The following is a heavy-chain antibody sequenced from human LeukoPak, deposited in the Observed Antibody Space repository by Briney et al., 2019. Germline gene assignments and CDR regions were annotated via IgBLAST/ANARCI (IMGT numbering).Heavy chain of an antibody. J-gene: IGHJ6*02. CDR3: ARENPTTYYDILTGLGDYGMDV. D-gene: IGHD3-9*01. V-gene: IGHV4-4*07. CDR2: IYTSGST. CDR1: GGSISSYY. Sequence: SETLSLTCTVSGGSISSYYWSWIRQPAGKGLEWIGRIYTSGSTNYNPSLKSRVTMSVDTSKNQFSLKLSSVTAADTAVYYCARENPTTYYDILTGLGDYGMDVWGQGTTVTVSS.